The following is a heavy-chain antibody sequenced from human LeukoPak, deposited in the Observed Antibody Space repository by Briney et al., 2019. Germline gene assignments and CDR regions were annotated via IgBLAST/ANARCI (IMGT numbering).Heavy chain of an antibody. CDR2: INQDGGEK. J-gene: IGHJ4*02. CDR1: GFTFSNCW. V-gene: IGHV3-7*01. D-gene: IGHD3-10*01. Sequence: GGSLRLSCAASGFTFSNCWMNWVRQAPGKGLEWVANINQDGGEKYYVDSVKGRFTISRDNAKNSLYLQMNNLRAEDTAVYYCAKLAKYFYGSETYYFFEHWGQGTPVTASS. CDR3: AKLAKYFYGSETYYFFEH.